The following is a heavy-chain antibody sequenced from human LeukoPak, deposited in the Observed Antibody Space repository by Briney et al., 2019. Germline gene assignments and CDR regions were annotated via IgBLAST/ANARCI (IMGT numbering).Heavy chain of an antibody. CDR3: ARAAALDAFDI. Sequence: SETLSLTCTVSGGPISSYYWSWIRQPPGKGLEWIGYIYYSGSTNYNPSLKSRVTISVDTSKNQFSLKLSSVTAADTAVYYCARAAALDAFDIWGQGTMVTVSS. CDR1: GGPISSYY. V-gene: IGHV4-59*08. CDR2: IYYSGST. J-gene: IGHJ3*02. D-gene: IGHD6-13*01.